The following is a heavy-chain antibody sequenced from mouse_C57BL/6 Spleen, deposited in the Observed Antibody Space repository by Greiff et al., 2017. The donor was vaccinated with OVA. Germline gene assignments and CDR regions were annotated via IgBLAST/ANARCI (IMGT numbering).Heavy chain of an antibody. V-gene: IGHV1-82*01. CDR1: GYAFSSSW. Sequence: QVHVKQSGPELVKPGASVKISCKASGYAFSSSWMNWVKQRPGKGLEWIGRIYPGDGDTNYNGKFKGKATLTADKSSSTAYMQLSSLTSEDSAVYFCAYGNYSYAMDYWGQGTSVTVSS. D-gene: IGHD2-10*02. CDR2: IYPGDGDT. CDR3: AYGNYSYAMDY. J-gene: IGHJ4*01.